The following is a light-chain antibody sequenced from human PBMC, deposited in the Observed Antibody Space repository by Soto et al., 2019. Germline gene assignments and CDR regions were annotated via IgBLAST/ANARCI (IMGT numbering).Light chain of an antibody. CDR3: QQYNNLWP. J-gene: IGKJ1*01. CDR2: GAS. Sequence: EIMMTQSPATLSVSPGERATLSCRASQSVSSSLAWYQQKPGQAPRLLIYGASTRATGIPARFSGSGSGTDFTLTINSLQSEDFAVYYCQQYNNLWPFGQGTKVEIK. CDR1: QSVSSS. V-gene: IGKV3-15*01.